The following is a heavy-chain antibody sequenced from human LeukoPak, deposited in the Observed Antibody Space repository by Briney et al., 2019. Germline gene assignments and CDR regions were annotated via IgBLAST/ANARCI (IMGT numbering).Heavy chain of an antibody. D-gene: IGHD3-10*01. CDR1: GYSISSGYY. V-gene: IGHV4-38-2*02. Sequence: PSETLSLTCTVSGYSISSGYYWGWIRQPPGKGLEWIGSIYHSGSTYYNPSLKSRVTISVDTSKNQFSLKLSSVTAADTAVYYCARYGYYYYMDVWGKGTTVTVSS. J-gene: IGHJ6*03. CDR2: IYHSGST. CDR3: ARYGYYYYMDV.